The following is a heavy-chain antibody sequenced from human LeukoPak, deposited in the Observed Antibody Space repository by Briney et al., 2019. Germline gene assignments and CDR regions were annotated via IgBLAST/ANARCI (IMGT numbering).Heavy chain of an antibody. CDR2: ISDDGRHN. V-gene: IGHV3-30*04. J-gene: IGHJ6*03. D-gene: IGHD3-3*01. Sequence: HTGGSLRLSCAASGFTFSTYAMNWVRQAPGKGLEWVAVISDDGRHNYYADSVKGRFTISRDNSKSTLYLQMNSLRAEDTAVYYCARGVRRFLEWVSMDVWGKGTTVTVSS. CDR1: GFTFSTYA. CDR3: ARGVRRFLEWVSMDV.